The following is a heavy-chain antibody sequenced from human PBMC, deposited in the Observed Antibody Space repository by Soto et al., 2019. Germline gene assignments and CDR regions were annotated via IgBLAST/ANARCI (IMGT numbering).Heavy chain of an antibody. J-gene: IGHJ3*01. Sequence: QITLKESGPTLVKPTQTLTLTCTFSGFSLSTSVVGVGWIRQPPGKALEWLALIYWDDDKRYSPSLQSRLTITKDTSKNQVVLTMTNMDPVDTATYYCAHDWYSSSWYVWGQGTMVTVSS. D-gene: IGHD6-13*01. CDR1: GFSLSTSVVG. V-gene: IGHV2-5*02. CDR3: AHDWYSSSWYV. CDR2: IYWDDDK.